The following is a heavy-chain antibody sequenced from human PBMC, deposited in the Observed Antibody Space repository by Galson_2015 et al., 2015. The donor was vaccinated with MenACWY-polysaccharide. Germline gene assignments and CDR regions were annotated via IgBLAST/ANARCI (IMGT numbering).Heavy chain of an antibody. V-gene: IGHV4-59*01. CDR1: AASINTYF. D-gene: IGHD1-26*01. CDR3: ARLNTGGYFGSGYYFDY. J-gene: IGHJ4*02. Sequence: ETLSLTCTFSAASINTYFWSWFRQPPGRGLEYIGYIFTSGSSSYNPSLKSRVTISADTSKNQFSLHLTSVTAADTAIYYCARLNTGGYFGSGYYFDYWGQGTLVAVSS. CDR2: IFTSGSS.